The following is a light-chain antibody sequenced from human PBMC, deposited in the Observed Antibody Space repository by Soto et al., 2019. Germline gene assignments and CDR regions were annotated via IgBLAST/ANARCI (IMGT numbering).Light chain of an antibody. V-gene: IGLV2-11*01. CDR3: CSYAGSYTLYV. CDR2: DVS. J-gene: IGLJ1*01. Sequence: QSVLTQPRSVSGSPEQSVTISCTGTSSDVGGYNYVSWYQQHPGKAPKLMIYDVSKRPSGVPDRFSGSKSGNTASLTISGLQAEDEADYYCCSYAGSYTLYVFGTGTKVTVL. CDR1: SSDVGGYNY.